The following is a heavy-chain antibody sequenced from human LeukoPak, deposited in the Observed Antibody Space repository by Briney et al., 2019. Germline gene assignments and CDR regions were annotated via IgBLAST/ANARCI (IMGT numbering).Heavy chain of an antibody. Sequence: GESLKISCSGSGYTFTNYWIAWVRQVPGKGLEWMGIIYGSDSDTRYSPSFQGQVTISADKSSNTANLQWSSLKASDTAMYYCARLFRNYHDSNARGRLDYWGQGTLVTVSS. J-gene: IGHJ4*02. D-gene: IGHD3-22*01. CDR2: IYGSDSDT. CDR3: ARLFRNYHDSNARGRLDY. V-gene: IGHV5-51*01. CDR1: GYTFTNYW.